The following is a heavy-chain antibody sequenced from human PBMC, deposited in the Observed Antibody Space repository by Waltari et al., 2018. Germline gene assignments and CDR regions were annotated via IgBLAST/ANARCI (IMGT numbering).Heavy chain of an antibody. Sequence: LVESGGHLVQPGGSLRLTCAASGFPFSSYSLNWVVQSPGKGLEGISYSNGGGDTIYYADSVKGRFTISRDNGRDSVSLQMNSLITDDTAVYYCVGIRGGFWFFDLWGRGTLVTVSS. J-gene: IGHJ2*01. CDR1: GFPFSSYS. CDR3: VGIRGGFWFFDL. V-gene: IGHV3-48*04. CDR2: SNGGGDTI. D-gene: IGHD3-10*01.